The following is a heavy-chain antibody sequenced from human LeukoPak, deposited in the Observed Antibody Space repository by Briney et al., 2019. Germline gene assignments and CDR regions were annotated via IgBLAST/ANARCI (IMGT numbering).Heavy chain of an antibody. J-gene: IGHJ5*01. CDR1: DFNFRSYD. CDR3: ARALFSGYYDS. CDR2: INSNGGNT. Sequence: GGSLRLSCAASDFNFRSYDMHWVRQAPGKGLEYVSAINSNGGNTYYANSVKGRFTISRDNSKNTLYLQMGSLRAEDMAVYYCARALFSGYYDSWGQGTLVTVSS. D-gene: IGHD3-22*01. V-gene: IGHV3-64*01.